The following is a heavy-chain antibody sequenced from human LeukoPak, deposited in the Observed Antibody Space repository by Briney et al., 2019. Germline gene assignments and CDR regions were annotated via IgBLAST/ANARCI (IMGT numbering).Heavy chain of an antibody. J-gene: IGHJ5*02. CDR3: ARDSSGWYHWFDP. Sequence: SETLSVTCTVSGGSISSYYWSWIRQPPGKGLEWIGYIYYSGSTNYNPSLKSRVTISVDTSKNQFSLKLSSVTAADTAVYYCARDSSGWYHWFDPWGQGTLVTVSS. D-gene: IGHD6-19*01. CDR2: IYYSGST. CDR1: GGSISSYY. V-gene: IGHV4-59*01.